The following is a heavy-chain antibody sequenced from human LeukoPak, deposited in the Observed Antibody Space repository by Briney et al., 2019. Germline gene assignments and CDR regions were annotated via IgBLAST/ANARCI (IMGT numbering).Heavy chain of an antibody. CDR2: ISSSGSTI. CDR1: GFTFSSYE. V-gene: IGHV3-48*03. CDR3: ASVNWGSLDY. D-gene: IGHD7-27*01. J-gene: IGHJ4*02. Sequence: GGSLRPSCAASGFTFSSYEMNWVRQAPGKGLEWVSYISSSGSTIYYADSVKGRFTISRDNAKNSLYLQMNSLRAEDTAVYYCASVNWGSLDYWGQGTLVTVSS.